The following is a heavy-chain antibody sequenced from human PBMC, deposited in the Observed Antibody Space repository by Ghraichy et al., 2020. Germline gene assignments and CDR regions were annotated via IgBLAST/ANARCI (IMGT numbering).Heavy chain of an antibody. CDR3: ARDSSGSYYNWFDP. D-gene: IGHD1-26*01. J-gene: IGHJ5*02. V-gene: IGHV4-61*01. Sequence: SETLSLTCTVSGGSVSSGSYYWSWIRQPPGKGLEWIGYIYYSGSTNYNPSLKSRVTISVDTSKNQFSLKLSSVTAADTAVYYCARDSSGSYYNWFDPWGQGTLVTVSS. CDR2: IYYSGST. CDR1: GGSVSSGSYY.